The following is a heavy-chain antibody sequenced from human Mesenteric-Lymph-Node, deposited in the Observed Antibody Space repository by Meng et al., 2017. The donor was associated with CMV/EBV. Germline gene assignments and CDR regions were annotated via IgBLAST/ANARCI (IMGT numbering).Heavy chain of an antibody. CDR2: ISSSSSYI. CDR3: ARDRTTMIQGVPFDY. CDR1: GFTFSGYV. Sequence: GGSLRLSCAASGFTFSGYVMSWARQAPGKGLEWVSSISSSSSYIHYADSVRGRFTISRDSAKNSVYLQMSSLRVEDTAVYYCARDRTTMIQGVPFDYWGQGTLVTVSS. V-gene: IGHV3-21*01. D-gene: IGHD3-10*01. J-gene: IGHJ4*02.